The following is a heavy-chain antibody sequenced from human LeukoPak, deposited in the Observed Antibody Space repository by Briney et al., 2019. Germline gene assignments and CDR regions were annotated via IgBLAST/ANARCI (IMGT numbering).Heavy chain of an antibody. CDR3: ARIKMTYYYDSSGYWGFDY. J-gene: IGHJ4*02. CDR2: ISSSGSDI. CDR1: GFTFSNYE. Sequence: QPGGSLRLSCAASGFTFSNYEMHWVRQAPGKGLEWVSYISSSGSDIYYADSVKGRFTISRDNAKNSLYLQMNSLRAEDTAVYYCARIKMTYYYDSSGYWGFDYWGQGTLVTVSS. V-gene: IGHV3-48*03. D-gene: IGHD3-22*01.